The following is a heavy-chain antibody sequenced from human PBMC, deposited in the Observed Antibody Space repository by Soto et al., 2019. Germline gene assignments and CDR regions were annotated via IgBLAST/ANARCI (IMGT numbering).Heavy chain of an antibody. CDR2: INPSGGYT. J-gene: IGHJ4*02. Sequence: GASVKVSCKASGYTFSSYYMKWGLQAPGQGLEWLGIINPSGGYTTYAQRFLGRVTMTSDTSTSTVHMELGSLTSEDTAVYYCAIGGGIGALRDPYDHWGRGTLVP. V-gene: IGHV1-46*03. D-gene: IGHD3-16*01. CDR1: GYTFSSYY. CDR3: AIGGGIGALRDPYDH.